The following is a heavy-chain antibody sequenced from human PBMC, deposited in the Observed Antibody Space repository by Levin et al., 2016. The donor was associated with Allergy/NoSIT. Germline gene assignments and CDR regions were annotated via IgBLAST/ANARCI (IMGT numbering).Heavy chain of an antibody. J-gene: IGHJ3*02. Sequence: SVKVSCKASGGTLSSYAISWVRQAPGQGLEWMGDITPILDSTNYAEKFQGRVTITADESASTAYMELSSLRSDDTAVYYCARKPKKVLDAFDIWGQGTLVTVSS. CDR3: ARKPKKVLDAFDI. CDR1: GGTLSSYA. V-gene: IGHV1-69*13. CDR2: ITPILDST.